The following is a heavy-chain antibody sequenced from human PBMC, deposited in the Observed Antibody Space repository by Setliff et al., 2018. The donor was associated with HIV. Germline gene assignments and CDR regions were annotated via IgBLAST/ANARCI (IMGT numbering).Heavy chain of an antibody. V-gene: IGHV4-59*08. D-gene: IGHD2-15*01. CDR2: GYYSGIT. CDR1: GGSISNYY. CDR3: ARSSRGSLRDLDY. Sequence: PSETLSLTCTVSGGSISNYYWSWIRQPPGKGLEWIGCGYYSGITHYDPSLKGRLSISVDASKNHFSLRLNSVTVADTAVYFCARSSRGSLRDLDYWGPGALVAVSS. J-gene: IGHJ4*02.